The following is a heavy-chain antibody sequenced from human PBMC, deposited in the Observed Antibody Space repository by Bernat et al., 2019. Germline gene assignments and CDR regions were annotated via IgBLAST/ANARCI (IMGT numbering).Heavy chain of an antibody. CDR1: GYTFTSYG. D-gene: IGHD3-3*01. J-gene: IGHJ6*03. CDR3: ARAHDYDFWGGRPGYYYMDV. CDR2: ISAYNGNT. Sequence: QVQLVQSGAEVKKPGASVKVSCKASGYTFTSYGISWVRQAPGQGLEGMGWISAYNGNTNYAQKLQGRVTMTTDTSTSTAYMELRSLRSDDTAVYYCARAHDYDFWGGRPGYYYMDVWGKGTTVTVSS. V-gene: IGHV1-18*01.